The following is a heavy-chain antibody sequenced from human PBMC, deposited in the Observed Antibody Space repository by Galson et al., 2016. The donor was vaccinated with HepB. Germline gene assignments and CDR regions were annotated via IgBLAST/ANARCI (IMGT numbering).Heavy chain of an antibody. V-gene: IGHV3-23*01. D-gene: IGHD4-11*01. CDR2: LTPSGDST. CDR1: GFTYSSSA. Sequence: SLRLSCAASGFTYSSSAMSLVRQTPGKGLEWVSSLTPSGDSTYYADSVKGRFTISRDNSKNTLFLQMNSLRAEDTALCYCAKHYSLGSFDVWGQGTMFTVSS. CDR3: AKHYSLGSFDV. J-gene: IGHJ3*01.